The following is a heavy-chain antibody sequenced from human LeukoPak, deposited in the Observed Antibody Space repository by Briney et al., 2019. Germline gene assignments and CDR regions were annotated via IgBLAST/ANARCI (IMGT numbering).Heavy chain of an antibody. D-gene: IGHD2-2*01. Sequence: GGSLRLSCTAPGFTFSSYAIHWIRQAPGKGLEWVALVWHDGSNRYYSEAVKGRFTISRDNSKNTVYLQINSLRAEDTAVYYCARGAPASDAFDIWGQGTMVTVSS. CDR1: GFTFSSYA. J-gene: IGHJ3*02. V-gene: IGHV3-33*01. CDR2: VWHDGSNR. CDR3: ARGAPASDAFDI.